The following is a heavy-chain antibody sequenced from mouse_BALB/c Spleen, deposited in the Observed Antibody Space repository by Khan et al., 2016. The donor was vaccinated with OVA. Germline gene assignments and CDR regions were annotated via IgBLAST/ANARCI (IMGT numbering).Heavy chain of an antibody. J-gene: IGHJ3*01. CDR2: INPSNGYT. CDR3: VRDGAYHRNDGWFAY. D-gene: IGHD2-14*01. CDR1: GYTFTSYT. Sequence: QVQLQQSGAELARPGASVKMSCKASGYTFTSYTIHWIKLRPGQGLEWIGFINPSNGYTNYNQKFKDKATLTADKSSTTVYMQLSSLTSAHSAVNNCVRDGAYHRNDGWFAYWGQGTLVTVSA. V-gene: IGHV1-4*01.